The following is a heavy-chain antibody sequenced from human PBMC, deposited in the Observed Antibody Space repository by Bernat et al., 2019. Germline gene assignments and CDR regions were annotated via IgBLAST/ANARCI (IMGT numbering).Heavy chain of an antibody. J-gene: IGHJ4*02. CDR2: ISSSSSYI. CDR1: GFTFSSYS. V-gene: IGHV3-21*01. Sequence: EVQLVDSGGDLVQPGGSLRLSCAASGFTFSSYSMNWVRQAPGKGLEWVSSISSSSSYIYYADSVKGRFTISRDNAKNSLYLQMNSLRAEDTAVYYCAREGIAAAGTSDYWGQGTLVTVSS. CDR3: AREGIAAAGTSDY. D-gene: IGHD6-13*01.